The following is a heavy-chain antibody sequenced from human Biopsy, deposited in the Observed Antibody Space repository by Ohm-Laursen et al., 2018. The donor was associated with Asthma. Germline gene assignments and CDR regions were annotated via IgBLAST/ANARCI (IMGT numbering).Heavy chain of an antibody. Sequence: GASVKVSCNVSGYTVTRYAINWVRQAPGQGLEWMGWINTNTGNPTYAQGFTGRFVFSLDTSVNTAHLQISSLKAGDTAVYYCARMISYYHEMRAPFFDYWGQGTLVTVSS. CDR3: ARMISYYHEMRAPFFDY. CDR2: INTNTGNP. CDR1: GYTVTRYA. V-gene: IGHV7-4-1*02. J-gene: IGHJ4*02. D-gene: IGHD3-22*01.